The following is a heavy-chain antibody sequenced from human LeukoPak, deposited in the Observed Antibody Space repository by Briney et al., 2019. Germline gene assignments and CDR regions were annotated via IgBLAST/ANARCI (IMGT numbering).Heavy chain of an antibody. V-gene: IGHV3-20*04. J-gene: IGHJ4*02. CDR3: ARVKLVRGGFDY. D-gene: IGHD6-13*01. Sequence: GGSLRLSCAASGFTFSSYWMSWVRQAPGKRLEWVSGINWNGGSTGYADSVKGRFTISRDNAKNSLYLQMNSLRAEDTALYYCARVKLVRGGFDYWGQGTLVTVSS. CDR1: GFTFSSYW. CDR2: INWNGGST.